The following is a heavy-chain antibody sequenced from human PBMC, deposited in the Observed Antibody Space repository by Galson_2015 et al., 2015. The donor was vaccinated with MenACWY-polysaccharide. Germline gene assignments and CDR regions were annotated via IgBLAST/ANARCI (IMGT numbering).Heavy chain of an antibody. D-gene: IGHD1-20*01. Sequence: CAISGDSVSSHSASWNWIRQSPSRGLEWLGRTYYRSKWYNDYAVSVQSRITINPDTSKNQLSPQLNSVTPEDTAVYYCGRVYNWKPLGAFDIWGQGIMVTVSS. CDR1: GDSVSSHSAS. J-gene: IGHJ3*02. CDR2: TYYRSKWYN. CDR3: GRVYNWKPLGAFDI. V-gene: IGHV6-1*01.